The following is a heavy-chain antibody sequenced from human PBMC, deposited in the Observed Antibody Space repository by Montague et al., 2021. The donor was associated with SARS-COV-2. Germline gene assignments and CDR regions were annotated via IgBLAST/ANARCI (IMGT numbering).Heavy chain of an antibody. CDR1: GGFISDSYY. Sequence: SETLSLTCIVSGGFISDSYYWAWIRQAPGKGLEWLGGLYRSGSVYSNPSLKSRVSISVDKSKNHFSLRLTSATAAETAVYYRVRGAEEAHFAMDVWGQGTTATVSS. CDR2: LYRSGSV. D-gene: IGHD3-10*01. J-gene: IGHJ6*02. V-gene: IGHV4-39*02. CDR3: VRGAEEAHFAMDV.